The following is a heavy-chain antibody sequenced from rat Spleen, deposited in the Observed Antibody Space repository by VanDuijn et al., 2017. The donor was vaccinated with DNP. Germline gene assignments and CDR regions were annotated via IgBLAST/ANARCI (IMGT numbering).Heavy chain of an antibody. CDR3: AREQHFHFDY. CDR1: GFTFSNSD. J-gene: IGHJ2*01. CDR2: ITSSGGST. Sequence: VQQSGGGLVEPGRSMKLSCAASGFTFSNSDMAWVRQVPGKGLEWVAAITSSGGSTYYPDSVKGRFTISRDNAKNTVYLQMNSLRSEDTATYFCAREQHFHFDYWGQGVTVTVSS. D-gene: IGHD1-10*01. V-gene: IGHV5-25*01.